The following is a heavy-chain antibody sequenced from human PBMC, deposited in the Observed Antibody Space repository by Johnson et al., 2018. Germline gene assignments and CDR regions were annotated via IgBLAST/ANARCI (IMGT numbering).Heavy chain of an antibody. CDR3: AKVIEPGNWYYYGMDV. D-gene: IGHD3-16*01. J-gene: IGHJ6*02. CDR1: GFTFSSYG. Sequence: QVQLVQSGGGVVQPGRSLRLSCAASGFTFSSYGMHWVRQAPGKGLEWVAVISYDGSNKYYADSVTGRFTISRDKSKKTGYLQMNSLRAEDTALYYCAKVIEPGNWYYYGMDVWGQGTTVTVSS. CDR2: ISYDGSNK. V-gene: IGHV3-30*18.